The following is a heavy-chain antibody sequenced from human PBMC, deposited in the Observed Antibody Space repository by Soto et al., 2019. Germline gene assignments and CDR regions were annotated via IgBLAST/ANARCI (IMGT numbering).Heavy chain of an antibody. J-gene: IGHJ4*02. CDR1: GFTFSSYA. Sequence: GGSLRLSCAASGFTFSSYAMHWVRQAPGKGLEWVAVISYDGSNKYYADSVKGRFTISRDNSKNTLYLQMNSLRAEDTAVYYCARDPGDYGGFDYWGQGTLVTVSS. CDR2: ISYDGSNK. CDR3: ARDPGDYGGFDY. V-gene: IGHV3-30-3*01. D-gene: IGHD4-17*01.